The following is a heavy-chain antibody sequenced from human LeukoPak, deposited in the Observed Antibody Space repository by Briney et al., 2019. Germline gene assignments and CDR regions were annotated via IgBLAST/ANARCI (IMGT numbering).Heavy chain of an antibody. CDR1: GGSLRGYY. CDR3: ARVGRWLPTIGA. J-gene: IGHJ5*02. CDR2: INHSEST. Sequence: SETLSLTCAVYGGSLRGYYWSWIRQAPGKGLEWIGEINHSESTNYNPSLKSRVTISVDTSKNQFSLKLSSVTAADTAVYYCARVGRWLPTIGAWGQGTLVTVSS. D-gene: IGHD5-24*01. V-gene: IGHV4-34*01.